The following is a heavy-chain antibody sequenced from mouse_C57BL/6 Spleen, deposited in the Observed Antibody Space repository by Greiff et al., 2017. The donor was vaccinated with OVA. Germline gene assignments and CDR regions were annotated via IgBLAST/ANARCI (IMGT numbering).Heavy chain of an antibody. CDR1: GYTFTSYW. D-gene: IGHD1-1*01. CDR2: IDPSDSET. V-gene: IGHV1-52*01. Sequence: VQLKQPGAELVRPGSSVKLSCKASGYTFTSYWMHWVKQRPIQGLEWIGNIDPSDSETHYNQKFKDKATLTVDKASSTAYMQLSSLTSEDSAVYYCARGFITHAMDYWGQGTSVTVSS. CDR3: ARGFITHAMDY. J-gene: IGHJ4*01.